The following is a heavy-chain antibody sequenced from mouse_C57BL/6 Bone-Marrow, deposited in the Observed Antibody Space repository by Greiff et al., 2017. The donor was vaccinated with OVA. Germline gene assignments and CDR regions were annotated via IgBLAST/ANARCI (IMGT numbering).Heavy chain of an antibody. CDR3: ERMGISNYVDWYFDV. CDR1: GYTFTDYN. J-gene: IGHJ1*03. Sequence: EVQLQQSGPELVKPGASVKIPCKASGYTFTDYNMDWVKQSHGKSLEWIGDINPNNGGTIYNQKFKGKATLTVDKSSSTAYMELRSLTSEDTAVYYCERMGISNYVDWYFDVWGTGTTVTVSS. V-gene: IGHV1-18*01. CDR2: INPNNGGT. D-gene: IGHD2-5*01.